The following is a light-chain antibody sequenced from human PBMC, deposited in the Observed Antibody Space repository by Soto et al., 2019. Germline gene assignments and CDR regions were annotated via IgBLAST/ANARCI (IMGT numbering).Light chain of an antibody. J-gene: IGLJ2*01. CDR3: SSYTSNRPKV. CDR1: SSDVGAYNY. Sequence: QSALIQPASASGSPGQSVTISCTGTSSDVGAYNYVSWYQQHPGKAPKLVISEVSKRPSGVPDRFSGSKSGNTASLTVSGLQAEDEAEYYCSSYTSNRPKVFGGGTKLTVL. CDR2: EVS. V-gene: IGLV2-8*01.